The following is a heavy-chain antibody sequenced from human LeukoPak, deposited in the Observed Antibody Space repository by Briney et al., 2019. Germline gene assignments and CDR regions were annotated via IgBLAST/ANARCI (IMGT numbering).Heavy chain of an antibody. CDR2: INHSGST. Sequence: KPSETLSLTCAVYGGSFSGYSWNWIRQPPGKGLEWIGEINHSGSTNYNPSLKSRGTISVDTSKNQFSLKLSSVTAADTAVYYCATTPQRGYSYGWGTDAFDIWGQGTMVTVSS. CDR3: ATTPQRGYSYGWGTDAFDI. J-gene: IGHJ3*02. D-gene: IGHD5-18*01. V-gene: IGHV4-34*01. CDR1: GGSFSGYS.